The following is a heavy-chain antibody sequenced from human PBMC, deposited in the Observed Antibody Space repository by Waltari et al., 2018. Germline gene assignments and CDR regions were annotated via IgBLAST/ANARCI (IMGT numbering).Heavy chain of an antibody. J-gene: IGHJ6*03. CDR1: GGSISSGSYY. D-gene: IGHD3-16*01. CDR3: ARGGGRDPGHYYYMDV. CDR2: IYTSGST. Sequence: QVQLQESGPGLVKPSQTLSLTCTVSGGSISSGSYYWRWIRQPAGKGLEWIGRIYTSGSTTDDPSLNRLVTIAVDTSETQFSRKLSSGTAADTAVYYCARGGGRDPGHYYYMDVWGKGTTVTVSS. V-gene: IGHV4-61*02.